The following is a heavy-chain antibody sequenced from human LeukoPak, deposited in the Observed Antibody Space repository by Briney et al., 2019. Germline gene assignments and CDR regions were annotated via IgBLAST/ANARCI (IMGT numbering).Heavy chain of an antibody. CDR1: GFTFSSYT. V-gene: IGHV3-21*01. CDR3: ARASGWYERGPDYYHYYMDV. D-gene: IGHD6-19*01. CDR2: ISGSSSYI. Sequence: GGSLRLSCAASGFTFSSYTMNWVRQAPGKGLQSVSSISGSSSYIYYADSVRGRFTISRDNSKNSLYLQMNSLRAEDTAVYYCARASGWYERGPDYYHYYMDVWGKGTTVTVSS. J-gene: IGHJ6*03.